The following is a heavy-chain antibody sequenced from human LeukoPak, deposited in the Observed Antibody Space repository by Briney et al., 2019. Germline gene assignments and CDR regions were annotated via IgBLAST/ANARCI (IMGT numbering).Heavy chain of an antibody. CDR1: GYSFTSYW. CDR2: IYPGDSDT. D-gene: IGHD3-3*01. Sequence: GESLKISCKGSGYSFTSYWIGWVRQMPGKGLEWMGIIYPGDSDTRYSPSFQGQVTISADKSISTAYLQWSSLKASDTAMYYCARYLDQIFGVDDAFDIWGQGTMVTVSS. V-gene: IGHV5-51*01. CDR3: ARYLDQIFGVDDAFDI. J-gene: IGHJ3*02.